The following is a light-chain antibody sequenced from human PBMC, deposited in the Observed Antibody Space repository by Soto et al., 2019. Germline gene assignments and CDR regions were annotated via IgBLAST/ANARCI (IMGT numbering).Light chain of an antibody. CDR2: EGT. V-gene: IGLV2-23*01. Sequence: QSALTQPAPVSGSPGQSITISCTGTSSDVGSYNFVSWFQQHPGKVPKLIIYEGTERPSGVSNRFSASKSGNTASLTISGLQPEDEADYYCCSYAGPSTIFGGGTKLTVL. CDR1: SSDVGSYNF. CDR3: CSYAGPSTI. J-gene: IGLJ2*01.